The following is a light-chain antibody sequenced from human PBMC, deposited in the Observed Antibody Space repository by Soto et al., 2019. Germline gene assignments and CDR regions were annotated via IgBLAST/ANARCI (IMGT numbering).Light chain of an antibody. V-gene: IGLV2-14*01. Sequence: QSVLTQPASVSGSPGQSITISCTGTSSDVGSYNYVSWYQQHPGKAPKLVIYDVSDRPSGVSNRFSGSKSGNTASLTISGLQAEDEADYYSSSYTSSSTFPCVFGTGTKVTVL. CDR2: DVS. CDR3: SSYTSSSTFPCV. CDR1: SSDVGSYNY. J-gene: IGLJ1*01.